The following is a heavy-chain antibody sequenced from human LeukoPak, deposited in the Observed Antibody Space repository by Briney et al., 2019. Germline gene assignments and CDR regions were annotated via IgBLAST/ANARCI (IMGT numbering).Heavy chain of an antibody. D-gene: IGHD3-22*01. CDR2: ISYDGSNK. Sequence: GRSLRLSCEASGFTFRSYAMHWVRQAPGKGLEWVAVISYDGSNKYYADSVKGRFTISRDNSKNTLYLQMDSLRAEDTAVYYCASDGLITMIVVVITWLLNYWGQGTLVTASS. CDR3: ASDGLITMIVVVITWLLNY. V-gene: IGHV3-30-3*01. CDR1: GFTFRSYA. J-gene: IGHJ4*02.